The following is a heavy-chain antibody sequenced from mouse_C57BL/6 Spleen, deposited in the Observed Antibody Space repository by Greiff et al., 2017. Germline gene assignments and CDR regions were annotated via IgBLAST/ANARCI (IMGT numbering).Heavy chain of an antibody. V-gene: IGHV1-55*01. D-gene: IGHD1-1*01. CDR1: GYTFTSYW. CDR3: ARGLLRYSWFAY. J-gene: IGHJ3*01. Sequence: VQLQQPGAELVKPGASVKMSCKASGYTFTSYWITWVKQRPGQGLEWIGDIYPGSGSTNYNQQFKSKATLTVDTSSSTAYMQLSSLTSEYSAVYYCARGLLRYSWFAYWGQGTLVTVSA. CDR2: IYPGSGST.